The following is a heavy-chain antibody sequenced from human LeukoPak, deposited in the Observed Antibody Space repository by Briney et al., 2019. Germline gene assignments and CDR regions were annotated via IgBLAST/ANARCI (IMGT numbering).Heavy chain of an antibody. CDR2: ISYDGSNK. V-gene: IGHV3-30*04. J-gene: IGHJ4*02. D-gene: IGHD4-17*01. CDR3: ARDPVGDPIPYYFDY. CDR1: GFTFSSYA. Sequence: PGGSLGLSCAASGFTFSSYAMHWVRQAPGKGLEWVAVISYDGSNKYYADSVKGRFTISRDNSKNTLYLQMNSLRAEDTAVYYCARDPVGDPIPYYFDYWGQGTLVTVSS.